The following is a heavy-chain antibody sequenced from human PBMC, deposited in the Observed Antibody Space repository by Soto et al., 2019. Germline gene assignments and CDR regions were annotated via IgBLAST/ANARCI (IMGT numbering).Heavy chain of an antibody. D-gene: IGHD2-15*01. V-gene: IGHV1-46*01. Sequence: ASVKVLCKASGHKFTTYFIHLVRQAPGQDLEWMGMIHPSGDTGYAQKFRGRVTMTIDTSTTTAYMELRNLTSEDTAVYFSVRGYCTTSPCSGDFQFWGQGTLVTVSS. J-gene: IGHJ1*01. CDR2: IHPSGDT. CDR3: VRGYCTTSPCSGDFQF. CDR1: GHKFTTYF.